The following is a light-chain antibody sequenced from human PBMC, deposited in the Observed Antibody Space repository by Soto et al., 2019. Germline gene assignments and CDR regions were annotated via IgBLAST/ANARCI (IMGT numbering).Light chain of an antibody. J-gene: IGKJ3*01. CDR1: QSVSSSY. CDR3: LPEGSSRRFT. Sequence: EMVLTQSPGTLSLSPGERATLSFRASQSVSSSYLAGYQQKPGQAPRLLIYGASSRATGIPARFSGSWSGKDFTLTIHRLELEDLGVYYGLPEGSSRRFTVRAGTREHIQ. V-gene: IGKV3-20*01. CDR2: GAS.